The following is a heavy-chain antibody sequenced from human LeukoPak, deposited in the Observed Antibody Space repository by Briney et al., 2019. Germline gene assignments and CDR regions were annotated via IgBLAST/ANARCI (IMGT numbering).Heavy chain of an antibody. CDR3: ARADSSSSGFGLWYYYYYYMDV. CDR1: GGSISSYY. D-gene: IGHD6-6*01. V-gene: IGHV4-59*01. Sequence: PSETLSLTCTVSGGSISSYYWSWIRQPPGKGLEWIGYIYYSGSTNYNPSLKSRVTISVDTSKNQFSLKLSSVTAADTAVYYCARADSSSSGFGLWYYYYYYMDVWGKGTTVTVSS. CDR2: IYYSGST. J-gene: IGHJ6*03.